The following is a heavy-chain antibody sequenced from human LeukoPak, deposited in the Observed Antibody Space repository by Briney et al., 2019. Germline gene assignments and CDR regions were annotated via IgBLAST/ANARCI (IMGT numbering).Heavy chain of an antibody. CDR3: ARDVVPAAHPSNWFDP. J-gene: IGHJ5*02. CDR1: GASINSDNYY. CDR2: IYTSGST. D-gene: IGHD2-2*01. V-gene: IGHV4-61*02. Sequence: SQTLSLTCTVSGASINSDNYYWSWIRQPAGKGLEWIGRIYTSGSTNYNPSLKSRVTMSVDTSKNQFSLKLSSVTAADTAVYYCARDVVPAAHPSNWFDPWGQGTLVTVSS.